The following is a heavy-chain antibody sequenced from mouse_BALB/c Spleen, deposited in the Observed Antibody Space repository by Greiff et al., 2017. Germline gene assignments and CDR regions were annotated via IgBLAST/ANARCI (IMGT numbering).Heavy chain of an antibody. V-gene: IGHV5-17*02. Sequence: EVKLMESGGGLVQPGGSRKLSCAASGFTFSSFGMHWVRQAPEKGLEWVAYISSGSSTIYYADTVKGRFTISRDNPKNTLFLQMTSLRSEDTAMYYCARETGKEGGYFDYWGQGTTLTVSS. CDR3: ARETGKEGGYFDY. CDR2: ISSGSSTI. J-gene: IGHJ2*01. CDR1: GFTFSSFG.